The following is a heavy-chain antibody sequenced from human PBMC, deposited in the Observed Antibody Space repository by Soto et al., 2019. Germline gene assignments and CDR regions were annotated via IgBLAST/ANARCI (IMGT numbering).Heavy chain of an antibody. J-gene: IGHJ4*02. CDR2: ITGSGGST. CDR1: GFSFSSYA. CDR3: AKDGSGNYPYFFDY. Sequence: LSLTCAASGFSFSSYAMTWVRQGPGKGLEWVSGITGSGGSTYFADSVKGRFTISRDNSKNTLYLQMNSLRAEDTAVYYCAKDGSGNYPYFFDYWGPGTLVTVSS. D-gene: IGHD1-26*01. V-gene: IGHV3-23*01.